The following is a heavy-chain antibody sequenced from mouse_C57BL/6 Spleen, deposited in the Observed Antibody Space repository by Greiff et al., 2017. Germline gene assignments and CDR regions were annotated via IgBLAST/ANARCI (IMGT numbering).Heavy chain of an antibody. D-gene: IGHD1-1*01. Sequence: VQLQESGAELVKPGASVKLSCKASGYTFTEYTIHWVKQRSGQGLEWIGWFYPGSGSIKYNEKFKDKATLTADKSSSTVYMELSRLTSEDSAVYFCARHEEGYYYGSSQYYFDYWGQGTTLTVSS. CDR3: ARHEEGYYYGSSQYYFDY. CDR1: GYTFTEYT. J-gene: IGHJ2*01. V-gene: IGHV1-62-2*01. CDR2: FYPGSGSI.